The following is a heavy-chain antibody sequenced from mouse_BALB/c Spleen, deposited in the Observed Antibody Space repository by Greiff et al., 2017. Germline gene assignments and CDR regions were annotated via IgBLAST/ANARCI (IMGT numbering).Heavy chain of an antibody. CDR2: ISDGGSYT. CDR1: GFTFSDYY. J-gene: IGHJ4*01. Sequence: EVKVEESGGGLVKPGGSLKLSCAASGFTFSDYYMYWVRQTPEKRLEWVATISDGGSYTYYPDSVKGRFTISRDNAKNNLYLQMSSLKSEDTAMYYCARWTYYGNYDAMDYWGQGTSVTVSS. D-gene: IGHD2-10*01. V-gene: IGHV5-4*02. CDR3: ARWTYYGNYDAMDY.